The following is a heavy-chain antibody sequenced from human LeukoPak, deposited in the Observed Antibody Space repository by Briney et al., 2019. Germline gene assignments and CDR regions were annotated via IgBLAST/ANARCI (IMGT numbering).Heavy chain of an antibody. Sequence: GASVKVSCKASGGTFSSYAISWVRQAPGQGLEWMGRIIPILGIANYAQKFQGRVTITADKSTSTAYMELSSLRSEDTAVYYCARGYEGDYSNSVDYWGQGTLVTVS. J-gene: IGHJ4*02. CDR1: GGTFSSYA. D-gene: IGHD4-11*01. CDR3: ARGYEGDYSNSVDY. V-gene: IGHV1-69*04. CDR2: IIPILGIA.